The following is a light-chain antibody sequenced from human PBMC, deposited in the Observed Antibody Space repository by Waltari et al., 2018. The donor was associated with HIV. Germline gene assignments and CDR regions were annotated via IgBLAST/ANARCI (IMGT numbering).Light chain of an antibody. CDR1: SGIDVAISR. CDR2: YKSDSDK. Sequence: QAVLTQPASLSASPGASASLTCTLRSGIDVAISRIYWYQQKPGSPPPYLLRYKSDSDKQQGSGVPSRFSGSKDASANAGILLISGLQSGDEADYYCVIWHNSAWVFGGGTKLTVL. J-gene: IGLJ2*01. CDR3: VIWHNSAWV. V-gene: IGLV5-45*01.